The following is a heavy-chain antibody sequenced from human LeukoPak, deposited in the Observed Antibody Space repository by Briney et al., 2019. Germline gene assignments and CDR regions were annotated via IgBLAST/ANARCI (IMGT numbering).Heavy chain of an antibody. D-gene: IGHD2-2*01. CDR1: GYTFTGYY. V-gene: IGHV1-2*02. Sequence: ASVKVSCKASGYTFTGYYMHWVRQAPGQGLEWMGWINPNSGGTNYAQKFQGRVTMTRDTSISTAYMELSRLRSDDTAVYYCARSEGKLGYCSSTSCPRRSNWFDPWGQGTLVTVSS. CDR2: INPNSGGT. J-gene: IGHJ5*02. CDR3: ARSEGKLGYCSSTSCPRRSNWFDP.